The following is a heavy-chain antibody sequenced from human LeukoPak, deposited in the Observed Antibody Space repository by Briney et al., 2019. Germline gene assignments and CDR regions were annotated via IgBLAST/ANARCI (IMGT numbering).Heavy chain of an antibody. V-gene: IGHV4-39*07. CDR3: ARGSTYGDYAFDY. CDR2: IYYSGST. D-gene: IGHD4-17*01. J-gene: IGHJ4*02. CDR1: GGSISSSSYY. Sequence: SETLSLTCTVSGGSISSSSYYWGWIRQPPGKGLEWIGSIYYSGSTYYNPSLKSRVTISVDTSKNQFSLKLSSVTAADTAVYCCARGSTYGDYAFDYWGQGTLVTVSS.